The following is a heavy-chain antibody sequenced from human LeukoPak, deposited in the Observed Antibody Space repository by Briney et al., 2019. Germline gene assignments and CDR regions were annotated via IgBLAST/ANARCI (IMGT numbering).Heavy chain of an antibody. D-gene: IGHD6-6*01. CDR3: ARKGSSSCFDY. Sequence: GASVKVSCKASGYTFISYQMHWVRQAPGQGLEWMGIINPTGGSTSHAQKFQGRVTMTRDTSTSTVYMELSSLRSGDTAVYYCARKGSSSCFDYWGQGTLVTVSS. V-gene: IGHV1-46*01. CDR2: INPTGGST. J-gene: IGHJ4*02. CDR1: GYTFISYQ.